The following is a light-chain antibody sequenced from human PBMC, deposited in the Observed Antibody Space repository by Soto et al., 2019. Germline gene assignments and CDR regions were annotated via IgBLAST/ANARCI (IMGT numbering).Light chain of an antibody. J-gene: IGLJ7*01. CDR2: RSD. V-gene: IGLV1-47*01. CDR1: SSTFATNY. Sequence: QSALTQPPSVSGTPGQRVSISCSGDSSTFATNYVHWYQQLPGAAPKLLIYRSDQRPSGVPERFSGSNTGTSASLTISGLRPEDEAHYYCDAYTGNLNGQVFGAGTQLTVL. CDR3: DAYTGNLNGQV.